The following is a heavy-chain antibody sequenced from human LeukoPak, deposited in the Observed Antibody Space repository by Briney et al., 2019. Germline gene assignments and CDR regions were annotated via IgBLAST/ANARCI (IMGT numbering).Heavy chain of an antibody. V-gene: IGHV4-34*01. CDR2: INHSGST. CDR1: GGSFSGYY. CDR3: ARTWQQRNKGFSGKYYFDY. Sequence: PSETLSLTCAVYGGSFSGYYWSWIRQPPGKGLEWIGEINHSGSTNYNPSLKSRVTISVDTSKNQYSLKLSSVTAADTAVYYCARTWQQRNKGFSGKYYFDYWGQGTLVTVSS. J-gene: IGHJ4*02. D-gene: IGHD6-13*01.